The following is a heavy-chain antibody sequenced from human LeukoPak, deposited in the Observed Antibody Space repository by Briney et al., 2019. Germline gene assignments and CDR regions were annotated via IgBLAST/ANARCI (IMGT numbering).Heavy chain of an antibody. CDR1: GFTFSSYW. D-gene: IGHD2-21*01. V-gene: IGHV3-7*01. J-gene: IGHJ4*02. Sequence: GGSLRLSCASSGFTFSSYWMTWVRQAPGKGLEWVANLKEDGSEKYYVDSVKGRFTISRDNAKSSLYLQMDSLRAEDTAVYYCARMKASIPRGVPDYWGQGTLATVSS. CDR2: LKEDGSEK. CDR3: ARMKASIPRGVPDY.